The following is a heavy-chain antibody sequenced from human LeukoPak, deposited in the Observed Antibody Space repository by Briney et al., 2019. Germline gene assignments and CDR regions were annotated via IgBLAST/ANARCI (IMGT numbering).Heavy chain of an antibody. J-gene: IGHJ4*02. D-gene: IGHD3-10*01. CDR2: IYSGGST. CDR1: GLTISRNY. V-gene: IGHV3-53*01. Sequence: GGSLRLSCAASGLTISRNYMSWVRQAPGKGLESVSVIYSGGSTYYTDSVRGRFTISRDNSKNTLYLQMNSLRVEDTAVYYCARVGGHWGQGTLVTVSS. CDR3: ARVGGH.